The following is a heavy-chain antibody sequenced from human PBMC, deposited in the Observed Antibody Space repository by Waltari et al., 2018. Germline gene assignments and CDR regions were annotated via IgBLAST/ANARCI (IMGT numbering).Heavy chain of an antibody. CDR1: GFTFSSYA. D-gene: IGHD3-22*01. CDR2: IYSGGST. J-gene: IGHJ4*02. CDR3: AKDPAVRSSGY. V-gene: IGHV3-23*03. Sequence: EVQLLESGGGLVQPGGSLRLSCAASGFTFSSYAMSWVRQAPGKGLEWVSVIYSGGSTYYADSVKGRFTISRDNSKNTLYLQMNSLRAEDTAVYYCAKDPAVRSSGYWGQGTLVTVSS.